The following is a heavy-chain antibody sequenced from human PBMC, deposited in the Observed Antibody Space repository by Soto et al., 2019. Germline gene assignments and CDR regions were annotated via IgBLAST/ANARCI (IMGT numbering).Heavy chain of an antibody. CDR3: ARDAYGDYHNWFDP. CDR1: GETKNSKA. D-gene: IGHD4-17*01. J-gene: IGHJ5*02. V-gene: IGHV1-18*01. Sequence: KLTCKDSGETKNSKAICWVRQAPGQVLEWMGWISAYNGNTNYAQKLQGRVTMTTDTSTSTAYMELRSLRSDDTAVYYCARDAYGDYHNWFDPSGQGTLVTV. CDR2: ISAYNGNT.